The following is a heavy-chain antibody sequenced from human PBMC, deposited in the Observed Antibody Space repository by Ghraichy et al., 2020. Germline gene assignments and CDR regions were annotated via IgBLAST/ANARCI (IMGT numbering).Heavy chain of an antibody. J-gene: IGHJ4*02. CDR1: GFTFSNYG. CDR2: ISYDGSNK. CDR3: AKDKSQVLMAYAIAGIFDY. D-gene: IGHD2-8*01. Sequence: GGSLRLSCAASGFTFSNYGMHWVRQAPGKGLEWVAVISYDGSNKYYADSVKGRFTISRDNSKNTLYLQMNSLRAEDTAVYYCAKDKSQVLMAYAIAGIFDYWGQGTLVTVSS. V-gene: IGHV3-30*18.